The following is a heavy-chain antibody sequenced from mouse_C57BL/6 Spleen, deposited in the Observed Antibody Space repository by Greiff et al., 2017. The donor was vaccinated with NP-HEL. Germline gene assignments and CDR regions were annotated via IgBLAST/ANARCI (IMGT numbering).Heavy chain of an antibody. CDR2: IYPGNSDT. Sequence: EVQLQQSGTVLARPGASVKMSCKTSGYTFTSYWMHWVKQRPGQGLEWIGAIYPGNSDTSYNPKFKGQAKLTAVTSASTAYMELSSLTNEDSAVYYCTLYYYGSSYGFAYWGQGTLVTVSA. CDR1: GYTFTSYW. V-gene: IGHV1-5*01. CDR3: TLYYYGSSYGFAY. D-gene: IGHD1-1*01. J-gene: IGHJ3*01.